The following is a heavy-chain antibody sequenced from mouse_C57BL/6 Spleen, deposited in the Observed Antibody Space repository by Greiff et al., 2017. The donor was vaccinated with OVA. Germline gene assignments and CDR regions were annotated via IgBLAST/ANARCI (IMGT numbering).Heavy chain of an antibody. CDR1: GYTFTNYW. CDR2: IHPGGGYT. D-gene: IGHD1-1*01. Sequence: QVQLQQSGAELVRPGTSVKMSCKASGYTFTNYWIGWAKQRPGHGLEWIGDIHPGGGYTNYNEKFKGRATLTADKSSSTAYMQFSSLTSEDSAIYYCARGSHYYGSSYGFAYWGQGTLVTVSA. CDR3: ARGSHYYGSSYGFAY. J-gene: IGHJ3*01. V-gene: IGHV1-63*01.